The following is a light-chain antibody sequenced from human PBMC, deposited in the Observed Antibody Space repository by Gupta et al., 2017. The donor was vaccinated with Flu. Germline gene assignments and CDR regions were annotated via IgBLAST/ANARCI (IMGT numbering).Light chain of an antibody. Sequence: SHELTQPPSVSVSPGQTAKITCSGDPLSKQYAHWYQQKSGQAPVWCRYLDSERPSGITERLVCSSAGKTVKCNIKGVHAGEGAYNSGPYEDNGTHLVLFGGGTKLTVL. CDR3: PYEDNGTHLVL. CDR2: LDS. J-gene: IGLJ2*01. V-gene: IGLV3-25*02. CDR1: PLSKQY.